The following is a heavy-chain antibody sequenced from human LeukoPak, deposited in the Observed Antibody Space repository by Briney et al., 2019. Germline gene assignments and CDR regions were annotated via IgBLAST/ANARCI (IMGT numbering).Heavy chain of an antibody. CDR3: ARGNSYAFDI. CDR2: MNPNSGNR. V-gene: IGHV1-8*01. J-gene: IGHJ3*02. CDR1: GSTFASYD. D-gene: IGHD2/OR15-2a*01. Sequence: ASVKVSCKASGSTFASYDINWVRQATGQGLEWMGWMNPNSGNRGYAQKFQGRVTMTRNTSIRTAYMELSSMRCEDTAVYYCARGNSYAFDIWGQGTMVTVSS.